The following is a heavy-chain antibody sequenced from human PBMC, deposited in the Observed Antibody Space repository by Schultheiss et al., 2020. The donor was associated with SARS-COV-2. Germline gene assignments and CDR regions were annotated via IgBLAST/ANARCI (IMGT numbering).Heavy chain of an antibody. CDR1: GGSISSGGYY. J-gene: IGHJ5*02. D-gene: IGHD3-3*01. V-gene: IGHV4-61*02. CDR3: AGDFWSGYYYWFDP. CDR2: IYTSGST. Sequence: TLSLTCTVSGGSISSGGYYWSWIRQPAGKGLEWIGRIYTSGSTNYNPSLKSRVTISVDTSKNQFSLKLSSVTAADTAVYYCAGDFWSGYYYWFDPWGQGTLVTVSS.